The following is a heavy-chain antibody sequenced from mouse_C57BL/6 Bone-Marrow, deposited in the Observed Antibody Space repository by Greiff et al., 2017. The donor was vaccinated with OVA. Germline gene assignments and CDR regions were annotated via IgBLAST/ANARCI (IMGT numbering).Heavy chain of an antibody. D-gene: IGHD1-1*01. CDR2: IDPSDSYT. CDR1: GYTFTSYW. J-gene: IGHJ3*01. Sequence: QVQLQQPGAELVMPGASVKLSCKASGYTFTSYWMHWVKQRPGQGLEWIGEIDPSDSYTNYNQKFKGKSTLTVDKSSSTAYMQLSSLTSEDSAVYYCARTYYYGSRGFAYWGQGTLVTVSA. CDR3: ARTYYYGSRGFAY. V-gene: IGHV1-69*01.